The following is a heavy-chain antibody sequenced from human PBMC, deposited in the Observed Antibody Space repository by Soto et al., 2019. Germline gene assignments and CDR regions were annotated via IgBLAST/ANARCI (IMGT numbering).Heavy chain of an antibody. J-gene: IGHJ4*02. CDR3: ARCDILTGYYPHSFEY. CDR1: GGSISSGGYY. CDR2: IHYSGST. D-gene: IGHD3-9*01. V-gene: IGHV4-31*03. Sequence: SETLSLTCTVSGGSISSGGYYWSWIRQHPGKGLEWIGNIHYSGSTYYNPSLKSRVSISVDTSLSQFSPKLNSVTAADTAVYYCARCDILTGYYPHSFEYWGQGTLVTVSS.